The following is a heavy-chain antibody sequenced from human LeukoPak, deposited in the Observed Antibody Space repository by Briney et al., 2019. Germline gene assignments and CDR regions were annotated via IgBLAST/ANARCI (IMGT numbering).Heavy chain of an antibody. J-gene: IGHJ4*02. D-gene: IGHD2-8*01. CDR2: TNSGGTST. CDR3: AKQSYARSLGE. V-gene: IGHV3-23*01. CDR1: GFPFSDFS. Sequence: GGSLRLSCATSGFPFSDFSMSWVRQAPGKGLEWISTTNSGGTSTYYAESVKGRFTISKDNSKNTLYLQMTSLRVEATAVYYCAKQSYARSLGEGGPGTLVSASS.